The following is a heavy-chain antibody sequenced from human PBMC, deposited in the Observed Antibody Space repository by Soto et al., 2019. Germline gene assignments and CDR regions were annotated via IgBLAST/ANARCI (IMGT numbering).Heavy chain of an antibody. CDR1: GYTFTDYY. J-gene: IGHJ4*02. Sequence: ASVEVCGEASGYTFTDYYMHWLRQSPGQGLEWMGWVSAYDGVTHYAPKCQGTVTMTRDTYINTAFMELSRLRSHDSHMYYCARARVHDSGSYYPYWGLGTLVTVSS. CDR2: VSAYDGVT. CDR3: ARARVHDSGSYYPY. D-gene: IGHD3-10*01. V-gene: IGHV1-2*02.